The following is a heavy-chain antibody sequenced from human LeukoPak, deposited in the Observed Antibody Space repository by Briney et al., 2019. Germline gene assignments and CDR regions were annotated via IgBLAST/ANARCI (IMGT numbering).Heavy chain of an antibody. V-gene: IGHV4-59*01. Sequence: SETLSLTCAVSGGCISSYYWSWIRQPPGKGLEWIGYIYYSGSTNYNPSLKSRVTISVDTPKNQFSLKLSSVIAADTAVYYCARTTEGYCSSASCFGFSYSYYMDVWGKGTTVTISS. CDR3: ARTTEGYCSSASCFGFSYSYYMDV. CDR2: IYYSGST. CDR1: GGCISSYY. D-gene: IGHD2-2*01. J-gene: IGHJ6*03.